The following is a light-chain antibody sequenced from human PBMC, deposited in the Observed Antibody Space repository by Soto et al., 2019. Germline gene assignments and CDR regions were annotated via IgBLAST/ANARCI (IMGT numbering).Light chain of an antibody. CDR2: LEGSGSY. CDR1: SGHSSYI. V-gene: IGLV4-60*02. CDR3: ETWDSNTRV. Sequence: QSVLTQSSSASASLGSSVKLTCTLSSGHSSYIIAWHQQQPGKATRYLMKLEGSGSYNKGSGVPDRFSGSSSGADRYLTISHLQFEDEADYYCETWDSNTRVFGGGTQLTVL. J-gene: IGLJ3*02.